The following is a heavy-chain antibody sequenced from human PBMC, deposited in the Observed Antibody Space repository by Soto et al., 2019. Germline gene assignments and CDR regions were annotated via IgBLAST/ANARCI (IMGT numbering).Heavy chain of an antibody. CDR2: ISAYNGNT. V-gene: IGHV1-18*01. Sequence: ASVEVSCKASGYTFTSYGISWVRQAPGQGLEWMGWISAYNGNTNYAQKLQGRVTMTTDTSTSTAYMELRSLRSDDTAVYYCARRRRTRTTFYYYYGMDVWGQGTTVTVSS. D-gene: IGHD1-7*01. CDR1: GYTFTSYG. CDR3: ARRRRTRTTFYYYYGMDV. J-gene: IGHJ6*02.